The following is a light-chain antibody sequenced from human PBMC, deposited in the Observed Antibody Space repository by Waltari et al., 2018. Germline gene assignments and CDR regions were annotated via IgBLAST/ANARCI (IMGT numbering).Light chain of an antibody. CDR2: AAS. Sequence: DIQVTQSQSSLSASVGDRITITGRARQSINRYLNGYQHKPGEAPKLLIYAASSLQRRVPSRFTGSGSGTDFTLTITGLQTEDSATYYCQQSYKSPPTFGGGTKVEIK. V-gene: IGKV1-39*01. J-gene: IGKJ4*01. CDR3: QQSYKSPPT. CDR1: QSINRY.